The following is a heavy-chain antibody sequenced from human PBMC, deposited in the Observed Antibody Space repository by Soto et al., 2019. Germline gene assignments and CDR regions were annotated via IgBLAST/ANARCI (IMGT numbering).Heavy chain of an antibody. V-gene: IGHV1-18*01. CDR1: GYTFTSYG. CDR3: ARVLGSWADWFDP. D-gene: IGHD6-13*01. Sequence: QVQLVQTGAEVKKPGASVKVSCKASGYTFTSYGISWVRQAPGQGLEWMGWISAYNGNTNYAQKLKGRVTMTTDTSTSTADMVLRSMRSDDAAVYYCARVLGSWADWFDPWGQGTLVTVSS. CDR2: ISAYNGNT. J-gene: IGHJ5*02.